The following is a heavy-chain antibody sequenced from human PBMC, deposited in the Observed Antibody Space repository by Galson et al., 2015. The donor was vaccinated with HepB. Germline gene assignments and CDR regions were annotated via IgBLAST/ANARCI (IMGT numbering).Heavy chain of an antibody. V-gene: IGHV3-21*01. D-gene: IGHD6-6*01. CDR3: ARVHSSSFPA. Sequence: SLRLSCAASGFTFSSYSMNWVRQAPWKGLEWVSSISSSSSYIYYADSVKGRFTISRDNAKNSLYLQMNSLRAEDTAVYYCARVHSSSFPAWGQGTLVTVSS. CDR1: GFTFSSYS. CDR2: ISSSSSYI. J-gene: IGHJ5*02.